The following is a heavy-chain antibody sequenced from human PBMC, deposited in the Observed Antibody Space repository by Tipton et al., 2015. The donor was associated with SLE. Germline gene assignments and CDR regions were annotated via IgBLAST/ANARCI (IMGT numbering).Heavy chain of an antibody. J-gene: IGHJ4*02. V-gene: IGHV4-34*01. CDR1: GGSFSGNF. CDR2: INHRVST. Sequence: TLSLTCAVYGGSFSGNFWSWIRQPPGKGLAWIGEINHRVSTTYNPSLKSRVTMSVDTSKNQFSLQLNSVTPEDTAVYYCARREEEFDYWGQGTLVTVSS. CDR3: ARREEEFDY. D-gene: IGHD5-24*01.